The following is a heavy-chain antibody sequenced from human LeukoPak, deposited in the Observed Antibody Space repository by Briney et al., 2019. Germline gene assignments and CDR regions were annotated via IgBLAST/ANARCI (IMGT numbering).Heavy chain of an antibody. CDR3: ARGGVGGNSVSFYYFDY. CDR1: GYTFSNYY. D-gene: IGHD1-26*01. CDR2: INPSVDSA. V-gene: IGHV1-46*01. J-gene: IGHJ4*02. Sequence: GASVKVSCKASGYTFSNYYMHWVRQAPGQDLEWMGVINPSVDSASYAQKFQDRVTMTSDTSTSTVYMDLSSLRSEDTAVYYCARGGVGGNSVSFYYFDYWGQGTLVTVSS.